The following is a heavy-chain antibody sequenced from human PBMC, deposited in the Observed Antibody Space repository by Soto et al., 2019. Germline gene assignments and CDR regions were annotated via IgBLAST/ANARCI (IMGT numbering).Heavy chain of an antibody. Sequence: GGSLRLSCAASGFTFSSYAMSWVRQAPGKGLEWVSAISGSGGSTYYADSVKGRFTISRDNSKNTLYLQMNSLRAEDTAVYYGSNGGRIQSLITTGYYFDYWDQGTLVTVSS. J-gene: IGHJ4*02. CDR3: SNGGRIQSLITTGYYFDY. CDR1: GFTFSSYA. CDR2: ISGSGGST. V-gene: IGHV3-23*01. D-gene: IGHD1-1*01.